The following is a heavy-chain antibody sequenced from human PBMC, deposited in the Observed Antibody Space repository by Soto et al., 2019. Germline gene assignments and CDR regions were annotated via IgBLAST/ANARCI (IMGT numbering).Heavy chain of an antibody. V-gene: IGHV3-66*01. CDR1: GFTVSSNY. CDR3: ARDQWAARVYYYMDV. J-gene: IGHJ6*03. Sequence: GGSLRLSCAASGFTVSSNYMSWVRQAPGKGLEWVSVIYSGGSTYYADSVKGRFTISRDNSKNTLYLQMNSLRAEDTAVYYCARDQWAARVYYYMDVWGKGTTVTVSS. CDR2: IYSGGST. D-gene: IGHD6-6*01.